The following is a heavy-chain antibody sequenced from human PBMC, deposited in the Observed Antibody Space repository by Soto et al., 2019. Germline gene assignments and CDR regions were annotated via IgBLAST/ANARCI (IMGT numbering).Heavy chain of an antibody. CDR1: GFTFSRNA. V-gene: IGHV3-23*01. Sequence: GGSLRLSCAGSGFTFSRNAMSWVRQAPGKGLEWVSGTTGNSALTYYADSVKGRFTISRDNSKKTLYLQMNTLSADDTAVYCCAKNRDYDYDAFDAWGQGTVVTVSS. J-gene: IGHJ3*01. CDR3: AKNRDYDYDAFDA. D-gene: IGHD3-16*01. CDR2: TTGNSALT.